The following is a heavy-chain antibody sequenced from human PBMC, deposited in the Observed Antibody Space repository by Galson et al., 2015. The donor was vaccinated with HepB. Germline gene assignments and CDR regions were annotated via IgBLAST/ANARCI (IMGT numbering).Heavy chain of an antibody. D-gene: IGHD2-21*01. Sequence: SLRLSCAASGFTFNSYGMHWVRLAPGKGLEWVAFIRFDESNKYHADSVEGRFTISRDNSKNMLYLQMDSLRPEDTAVYYCARDGSLWSGEIQHWGQGTLVTVSS. J-gene: IGHJ1*01. CDR1: GFTFNSYG. V-gene: IGHV3-30*02. CDR3: ARDGSLWSGEIQH. CDR2: IRFDESNK.